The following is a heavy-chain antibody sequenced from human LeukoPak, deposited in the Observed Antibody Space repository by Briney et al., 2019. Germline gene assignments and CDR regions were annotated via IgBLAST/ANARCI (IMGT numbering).Heavy chain of an antibody. J-gene: IGHJ4*02. D-gene: IGHD1-26*01. Sequence: PGGSLRLSCAASGFTVSSNEMSWVRQAPGKGLEWVSSISGGSTYYADSRKGRFTISRDNSKNTLHLQMNSLRAEDTAVYYCARALVPFSYSGSYSDYWGQGTLVTVSS. CDR1: GFTVSSNE. CDR3: ARALVPFSYSGSYSDY. V-gene: IGHV3-38-3*01. CDR2: ISGGST.